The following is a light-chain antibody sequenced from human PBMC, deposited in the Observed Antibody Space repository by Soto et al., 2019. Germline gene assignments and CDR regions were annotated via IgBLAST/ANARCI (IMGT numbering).Light chain of an antibody. V-gene: IGKV3-15*01. CDR2: GAS. CDR3: QQYNDWPPT. Sequence: EIVVAHSPSTLSSSPVGRATLSCRASQSVRSNLAWYQQKPGQAPRLLIYGASTRATGIPARFSGSGSGTEFTLSIGSLQSEDFAVYYCQQYNDWPPTFGQGTKVDIK. CDR1: QSVRSN. J-gene: IGKJ1*01.